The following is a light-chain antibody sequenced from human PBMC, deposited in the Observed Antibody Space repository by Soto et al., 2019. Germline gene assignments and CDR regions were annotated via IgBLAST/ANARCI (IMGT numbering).Light chain of an antibody. Sequence: EIVLTQSPATLSLSPGERATLSCRASQSVSSYLAWYQQKPGQAPRLLIYDASNRATGIPARFSGSGSGTDFTLTISSLEPEDFAVYYWQQRSNWPEWTFGQGTKVDIK. CDR1: QSVSSY. CDR3: QQRSNWPEWT. J-gene: IGKJ1*01. CDR2: DAS. V-gene: IGKV3-11*01.